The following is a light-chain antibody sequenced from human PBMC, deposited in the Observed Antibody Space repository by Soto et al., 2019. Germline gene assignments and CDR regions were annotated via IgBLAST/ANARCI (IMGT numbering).Light chain of an antibody. CDR3: QKYNSAPL. Sequence: DIQMTQSPSTLSGSVGDRVTITCRASQTISSWLAWYQQKPGKAPKLLIYKASTLKSGVPSRFSGSGSGTEFTLTISSLQPDDFGTYYCQKYNSAPLFGGGTKVDIK. CDR2: KAS. V-gene: IGKV1-5*03. J-gene: IGKJ4*01. CDR1: QTISSW.